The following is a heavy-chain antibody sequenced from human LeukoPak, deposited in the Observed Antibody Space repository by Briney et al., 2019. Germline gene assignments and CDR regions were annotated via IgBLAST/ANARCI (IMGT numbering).Heavy chain of an antibody. D-gene: IGHD6-19*01. CDR2: ISGSGGRT. V-gene: IGHV3-23*01. J-gene: IGHJ6*02. CDR3: RAEGLYYYYGMDV. Sequence: PGGSLSLPCAASGFTFGRFAMSGVPQALGKGLEWVSAISGSGGRTDYADSVKGRFTTYRDNSKNLLYMQMNGLRAEDAAVDYGRAEGLYYYYGMDVWGQGTTVTVSS. CDR1: GFTFGRFA.